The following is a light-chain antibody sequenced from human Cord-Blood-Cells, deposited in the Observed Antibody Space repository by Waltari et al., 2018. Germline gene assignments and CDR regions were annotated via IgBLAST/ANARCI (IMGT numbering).Light chain of an antibody. Sequence: DIVMTQSPDSLAVSLGERATINCKSSQSVLYSSNNKNYLAWYQQKPGQPPKVPIYWASTRESGVPDRFSGSGSGTDFTLTSSSLQAEDVAVYYCQQYYSTPITFGQGTRLEIK. CDR1: QSVLYSSNNKNY. V-gene: IGKV4-1*01. CDR3: QQYYSTPIT. J-gene: IGKJ5*01. CDR2: WAS.